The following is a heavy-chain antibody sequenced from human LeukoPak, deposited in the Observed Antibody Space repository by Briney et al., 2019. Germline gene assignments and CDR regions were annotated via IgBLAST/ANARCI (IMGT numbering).Heavy chain of an antibody. CDR1: GFTFSSYG. D-gene: IGHD3-10*01. CDR2: ISGSGGST. Sequence: PGGSLRLSCAASGFTFSSYGMSWVRQTPGKGLDWVSSISGSGGSTYYADSAKGRFTISRDNSKNTVFLQMNSLRAGDTAVYYCAKGIWGVIAYYMDVWGKGTTVTISS. V-gene: IGHV3-23*01. CDR3: AKGIWGVIAYYMDV. J-gene: IGHJ6*04.